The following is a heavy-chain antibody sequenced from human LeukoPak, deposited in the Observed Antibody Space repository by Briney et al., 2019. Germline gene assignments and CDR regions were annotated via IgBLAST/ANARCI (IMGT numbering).Heavy chain of an antibody. CDR2: IWYDGSNK. J-gene: IGHJ4*02. V-gene: IGHV3-33*01. D-gene: IGHD1-26*01. CDR3: ARDPEWELLYFDY. Sequence: GGSLRLSCAASGFTFSGYGMHWVRQAPGKGLEWVAVIWYDGSNKYYADSVKGRFTISRDNSKNTLYLQMNSLRAEDTAVYYCARDPEWELLYFDYWGQGTLVTVSS. CDR1: GFTFSGYG.